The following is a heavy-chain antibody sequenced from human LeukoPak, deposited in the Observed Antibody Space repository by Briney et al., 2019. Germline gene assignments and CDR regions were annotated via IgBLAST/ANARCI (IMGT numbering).Heavy chain of an antibody. CDR3: AREVRYNWNDGYMDV. Sequence: GGSLRLSCAVSGFTFSSYWMHWVRQAPGKGLVWVSRINSDGSSTSYADSVKGRFTISRDNAKNTLYLQMNSLRAEDTAVYYCAREVRYNWNDGYMDVWGKGTTVTVSS. CDR2: INSDGSST. J-gene: IGHJ6*03. V-gene: IGHV3-74*01. D-gene: IGHD1-20*01. CDR1: GFTFSSYW.